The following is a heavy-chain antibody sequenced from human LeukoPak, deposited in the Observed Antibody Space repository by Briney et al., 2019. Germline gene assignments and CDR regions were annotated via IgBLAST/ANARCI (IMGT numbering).Heavy chain of an antibody. CDR1: GYTFTGYH. CDR2: INPNSGDT. D-gene: IGHD2-2*01. CDR3: ARDYCSSTSCLFDY. Sequence: ASVKVSCTASGYTFTGYHMHWVRQAPGQGPEWMGRINPNSGDTNYAQKFQGRVTMTRDTSISTAYMELSRLRSDDTAVYYCARDYCSSTSCLFDYWGQGTLVTVSS. J-gene: IGHJ4*02. V-gene: IGHV1-2*06.